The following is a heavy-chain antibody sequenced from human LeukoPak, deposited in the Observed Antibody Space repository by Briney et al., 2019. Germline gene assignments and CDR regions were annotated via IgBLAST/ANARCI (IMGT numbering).Heavy chain of an antibody. CDR2: IYYSGST. Sequence: SETLSLTCSVSDVSIRSYYWSWIRQPPGKGLEWIGYIYYSGSTNYNPSLKSRVTVSVDTSKNQFSLKLSSVTAADTAVYYCARADVNNWFDPWGQGTLVTVSS. V-gene: IGHV4-59*01. CDR1: DVSIRSYY. CDR3: ARADVNNWFDP. J-gene: IGHJ5*02.